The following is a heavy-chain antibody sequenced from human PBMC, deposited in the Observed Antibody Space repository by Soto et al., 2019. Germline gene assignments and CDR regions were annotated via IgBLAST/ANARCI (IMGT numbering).Heavy chain of an antibody. CDR2: IDPSDSYT. V-gene: IGHV5-10-1*01. CDR1: GYSFTSYW. J-gene: IGHJ6*02. D-gene: IGHD6-19*01. Sequence: PGESLKISCKGSGYSFTSYWISWVRQMPGKGLEWMGRIDPSDSYTNYSPSFQGHVTISADKSISTAYLQWTSLKASDTAMYYCARSRRGAYSSGWYSPSGYHQYLIAFWAQGTKVPVSS. CDR3: ARSRRGAYSSGWYSPSGYHQYLIAF.